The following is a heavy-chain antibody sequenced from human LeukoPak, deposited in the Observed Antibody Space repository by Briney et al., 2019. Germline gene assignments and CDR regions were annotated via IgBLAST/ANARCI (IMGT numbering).Heavy chain of an antibody. CDR1: GYTFTSYG. V-gene: IGHV1-8*03. CDR2: ISAYSGNT. D-gene: IGHD6-13*01. J-gene: IGHJ6*03. Sequence: GASVKVSCKASGYTFTSYGISWVRQAPGQGLEWMGWISAYSGNTGYAQKFQGRVTITRNTSISTAYMELSSLRSEDTAVYYCARQYSSSWYYYYYMDVWGKGTTVTVSS. CDR3: ARQYSSSWYYYYYMDV.